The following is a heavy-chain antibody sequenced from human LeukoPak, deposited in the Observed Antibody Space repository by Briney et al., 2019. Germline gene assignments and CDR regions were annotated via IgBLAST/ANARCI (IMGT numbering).Heavy chain of an antibody. CDR1: GFTFSCYW. J-gene: IGHJ3*02. CDR2: ISGDGSNT. CDR3: ASAVADTRNAFDI. D-gene: IGHD6-19*01. Sequence: PGGSLRLSCAASGFTFSCYWIHWVRQPHGKGLVWVSRISGDGSNTNYADSVKGRFTISRDNAKNTLYLQMDSLRAEDTAVYYCASAVADTRNAFDIWGRGTTVTVSS. V-gene: IGHV3-74*01.